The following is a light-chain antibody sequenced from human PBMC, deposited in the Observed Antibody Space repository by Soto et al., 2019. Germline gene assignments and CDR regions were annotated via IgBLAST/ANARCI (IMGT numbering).Light chain of an antibody. Sequence: DIQMSQSPTSLSASVRDRVTITCRASQTIRRYLNWYQQKPGKAPKLLIFAASSLQGGVPSRFSGSGSGTDFTLTISSLQVEDFATYYCQQRYSTPYTFGQGTKLEIK. CDR3: QQRYSTPYT. V-gene: IGKV1-39*01. CDR1: QTIRRY. J-gene: IGKJ2*01. CDR2: AAS.